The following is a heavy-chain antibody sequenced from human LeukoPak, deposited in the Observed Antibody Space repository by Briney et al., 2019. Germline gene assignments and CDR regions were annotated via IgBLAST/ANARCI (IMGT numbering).Heavy chain of an antibody. CDR1: GFTFSDAW. Sequence: GGSLRLSCAASGFTFSDAWMSWVRQAPGKGLEWVGRIKSKTDGGTTDYAAPVRGRFTISRDDSENTLYLQMNSLKTEDTAMYYXTTXSQWRGRWELDYWGQGTLVTVSS. D-gene: IGHD6-19*01. J-gene: IGHJ4*02. CDR2: IKSKTDGGTT. V-gene: IGHV3-15*01. CDR3: TTXSQWRGRWELDY.